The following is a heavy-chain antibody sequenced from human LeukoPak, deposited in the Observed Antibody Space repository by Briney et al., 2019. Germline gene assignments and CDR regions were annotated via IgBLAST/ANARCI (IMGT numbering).Heavy chain of an antibody. CDR3: AKDLVPTTPYYYYYMDV. D-gene: IGHD2-8*01. CDR2: ISGSGGST. J-gene: IGHJ6*03. CDR1: GFTFSSYA. Sequence: PGGSLRLSCAASGFTFSSYAMSWVRQAPGTGLEWVSAISGSGGSTYYADSVKGRFTISRDDSKNTLYLQMNSLRAEDTAVYYCAKDLVPTTPYYYYYMDVWGKGTTVTVSS. V-gene: IGHV3-23*01.